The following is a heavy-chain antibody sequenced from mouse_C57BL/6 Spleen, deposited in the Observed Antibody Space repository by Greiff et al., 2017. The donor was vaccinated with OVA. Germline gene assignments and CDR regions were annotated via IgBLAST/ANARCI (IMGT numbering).Heavy chain of an antibody. CDR2: ISDGGSYT. CDR1: GFTFSSYA. J-gene: IGHJ4*01. Sequence: EVQLVESGGGLVKPGGSLKLSCAASGFTFSSYAMSWVRQTPEKRLEWVATISDGGSYTYYPDNVKGRFTISRDNAKNNLYLQMSHLKSEDTAMYYCARGVYYGYAMDYWGQGTSVTVSS. V-gene: IGHV5-4*01. CDR3: ARGVYYGYAMDY. D-gene: IGHD2-1*01.